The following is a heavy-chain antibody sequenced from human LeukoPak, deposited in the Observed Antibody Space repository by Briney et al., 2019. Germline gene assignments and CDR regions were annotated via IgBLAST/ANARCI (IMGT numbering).Heavy chain of an antibody. CDR2: ISSSSSAI. D-gene: IGHD1-26*01. V-gene: IGHV3-48*04. CDR1: GFTFSGYA. CDR3: AREWESRGGDRFDP. Sequence: GGSLRVSCAASGFTFSGYAMNWVRQAPGKGMEWVSYISSSSSAIQYADSVKGRFTISRDNAKNSLYLQMSSLRAEDTAVYYCAREWESRGGDRFDPWGQGTLVTVSS. J-gene: IGHJ5*02.